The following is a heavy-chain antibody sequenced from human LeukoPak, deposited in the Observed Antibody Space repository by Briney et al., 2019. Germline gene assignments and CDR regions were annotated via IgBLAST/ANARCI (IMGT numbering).Heavy chain of an antibody. V-gene: IGHV3-23*01. Sequence: GGSLRLSCAASGFTFSSYAMSWVRQAPGKGLEWVSAISGSGGSTYYADSVKGRFTISRDNSKNTLYLQMNSLRAEDTAVYYCARDKWGDGWNDGVDYWGQGTLVTVSS. CDR2: ISGSGGST. J-gene: IGHJ4*02. CDR3: ARDKWGDGWNDGVDY. D-gene: IGHD1-1*01. CDR1: GFTFSSYA.